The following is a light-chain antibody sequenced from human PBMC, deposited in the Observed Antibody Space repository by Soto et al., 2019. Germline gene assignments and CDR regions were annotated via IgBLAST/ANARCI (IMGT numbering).Light chain of an antibody. CDR3: QQHGTSPIT. CDR1: QSVSSSY. V-gene: IGKV3-20*01. Sequence: EIVLTQSPCTLSLSPGERATLSCRASQSVSSSYLAWYQQKPGQAPRLLIFGASNRANGIPDRFSGSGSGTDFTLTISRLEPEDFAVYYCQQHGTSPITFGQGTRLEIK. J-gene: IGKJ5*01. CDR2: GAS.